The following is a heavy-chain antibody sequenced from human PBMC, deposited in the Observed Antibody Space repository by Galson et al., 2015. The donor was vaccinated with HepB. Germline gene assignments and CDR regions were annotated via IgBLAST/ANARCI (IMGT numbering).Heavy chain of an antibody. D-gene: IGHD3-10*01. J-gene: IGHJ4*02. V-gene: IGHV1-58*01. CDR3: AADSYYADEDFNY. CDR1: GFTFPTSD. CDR2: IVVGSGYT. Sequence: SVKVSCKASGFTFPTSDVQWVRQARGQRLEWIGWIVVGSGYTKYAQKFQERVTITRDMSTKTAYMELGSLRSEDTAVYYCAADSYYADEDFNYWGQGTLATVSS.